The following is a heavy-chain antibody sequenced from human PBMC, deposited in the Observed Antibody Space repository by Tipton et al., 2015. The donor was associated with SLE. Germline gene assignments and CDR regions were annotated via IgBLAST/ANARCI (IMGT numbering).Heavy chain of an antibody. J-gene: IGHJ2*01. V-gene: IGHV4-59*01. CDR2: ISYTGNT. CDR3: ARDSAVNFWYFDL. Sequence: TLSLTCTVSGGSINSYYWTWIRQPPGKGLEWIGYISYTGNTNFNPSLKSRVTMSVATSKNQFSLRLTSVTAADTAMYYCARDSAVNFWYFDLWGRGTLVTVSS. CDR1: GGSINSYY.